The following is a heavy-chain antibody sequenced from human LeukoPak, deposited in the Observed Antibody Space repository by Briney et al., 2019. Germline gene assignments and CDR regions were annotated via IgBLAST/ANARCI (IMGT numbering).Heavy chain of an antibody. V-gene: IGHV1-24*01. J-gene: IGHJ4*02. CDR3: ATAFYYYGSGSHTLDY. CDR2: FDPEDGET. Sequence: ASVKVSCKVSGYTLTELSMHWVRQAPGKGLEWMGGFDPEDGETIYAQKFQGRVTMTEDTSTDTAYMELSSLRSEDTAVYYCATAFYYYGSGSHTLDYWGQGTPVTVSS. D-gene: IGHD3-10*01. CDR1: GYTLTELS.